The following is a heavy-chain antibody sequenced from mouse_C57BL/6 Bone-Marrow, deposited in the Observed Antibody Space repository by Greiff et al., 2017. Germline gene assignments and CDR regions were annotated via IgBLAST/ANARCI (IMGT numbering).Heavy chain of an antibody. V-gene: IGHV5-6*01. CDR1: GFTFSSYG. CDR2: ISSGGSYT. CDR3: ARHETMVTG. Sequence: EVQLVESGGDLVKPGGSLKLSCAASGFTFSSYGMSWVRQTPDKRLEWVATISSGGSYTYYPDSVKGRFTISRDNAKNTLYLQMSSLKSEDTAMYYCARHETMVTGGGQGTLVTVSA. D-gene: IGHD2-2*01. J-gene: IGHJ3*01.